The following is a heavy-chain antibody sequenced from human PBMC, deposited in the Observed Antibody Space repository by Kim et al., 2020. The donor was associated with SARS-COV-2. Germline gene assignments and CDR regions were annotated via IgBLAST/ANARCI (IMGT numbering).Heavy chain of an antibody. CDR3: AKVGRRITMVRGVTNPDY. V-gene: IGHV3-30*18. CDR2: ISYDGSNK. CDR1: GFTFSSYG. D-gene: IGHD3-10*01. Sequence: GGSLRLSCAASGFTFSSYGMHWVRQAPGKGLEWVAVISYDGSNKYYADSVKGRFTISRDNSNNTLYLQMNSLRAEDTAVYYCAKVGRRITMVRGVTNPDYWGQGTLVTVSS. J-gene: IGHJ4*02.